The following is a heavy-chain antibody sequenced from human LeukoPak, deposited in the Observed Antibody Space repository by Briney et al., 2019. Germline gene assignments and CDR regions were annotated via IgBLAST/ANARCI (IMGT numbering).Heavy chain of an antibody. V-gene: IGHV3-7*03. Sequence: PGGSLRLSCAVSGFTFSSYWMSWVRQAPGKGLEWVANIKQDGSEKYYVDSVKGRFTISRDNAKNSLYLQMNSLRAEDTAVYYCARQIQLEYYYYGMDVWGKGTTVTVSS. J-gene: IGHJ6*04. D-gene: IGHD5-18*01. CDR1: GFTFSSYW. CDR3: ARQIQLEYYYYGMDV. CDR2: IKQDGSEK.